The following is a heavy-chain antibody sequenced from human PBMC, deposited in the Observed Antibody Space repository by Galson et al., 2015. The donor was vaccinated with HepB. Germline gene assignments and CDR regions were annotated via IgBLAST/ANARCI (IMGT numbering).Heavy chain of an antibody. CDR3: ARDSVYGGNLLGVYYFDY. CDR2: IKQDGSEK. J-gene: IGHJ4*02. V-gene: IGHV3-7*03. Sequence: SLRLSCAASGFTFSSYWMSWVRQAPGKGLEWVANIKQDGSEKYYVDSVKGRFTISRDNAKNSLYLQMNSLRAEDTAVYYCARDSVYGGNLLGVYYFDYWGQGTLVTVSS. CDR1: GFTFSSYW. D-gene: IGHD4-23*01.